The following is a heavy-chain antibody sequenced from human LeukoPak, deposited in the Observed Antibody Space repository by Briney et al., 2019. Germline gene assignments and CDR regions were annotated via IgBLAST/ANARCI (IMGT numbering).Heavy chain of an antibody. V-gene: IGHV1-18*01. CDR1: GYTFTSYG. CDR2: ISAYNGNT. J-gene: IGHJ4*02. Sequence: ASVKVSCKASGYTFTSYGISWVRQAPGQGLEWMGWISAYNGNTNYAQKLQGRVTMTTDTSTSTAYMELRSLRSDDTAVYYCARRYIVVVPAATLGLNYFDYWGQGTLVTVSS. CDR3: ARRYIVVVPAATLGLNYFDY. D-gene: IGHD2-2*01.